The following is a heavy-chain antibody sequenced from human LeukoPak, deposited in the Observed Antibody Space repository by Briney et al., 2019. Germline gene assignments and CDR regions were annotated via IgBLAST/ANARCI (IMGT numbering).Heavy chain of an antibody. CDR1: GGSISNY. D-gene: IGHD3-10*01. J-gene: IGHJ4*02. CDR3: ARLRNYGSGNYYSDF. V-gene: IGHV4-59*08. Sequence: PSETLSLTCTVSGGSISNYWSWIRQPPGKGLEWIGYIYYSGSANYNASLKSRVTISVDTSKNQFSLKLSSVTAADTAVYYCARLRNYGSGNYYSDFWGQGALVTVSS. CDR2: IYYSGSA.